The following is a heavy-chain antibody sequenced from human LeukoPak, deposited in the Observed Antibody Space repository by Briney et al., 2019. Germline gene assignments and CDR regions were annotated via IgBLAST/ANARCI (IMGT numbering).Heavy chain of an antibody. CDR3: ARQSLAARPGSYYYGMDV. Sequence: ASVKVSCKASGYTFTSYDINWVRQATGQGLEWMGWMNPNSGNTGYAQKFQGRVTITADESTSTAYMELSSLRSEDTAVYYCARQSLAARPGSYYYGMDVWGQGTTVTVSS. CDR1: GYTFTSYD. D-gene: IGHD6-6*01. V-gene: IGHV1-8*01. CDR2: MNPNSGNT. J-gene: IGHJ6*02.